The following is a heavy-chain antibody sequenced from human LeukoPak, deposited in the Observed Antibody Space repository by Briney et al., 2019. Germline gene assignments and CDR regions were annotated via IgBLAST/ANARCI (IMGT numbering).Heavy chain of an antibody. CDR2: ISSSSSYI. CDR3: ARDSPGGIFGVVIMEGPFYFDY. D-gene: IGHD3-3*01. CDR1: GFTLSSYW. Sequence: PGGSLRLSCAASGFTLSSYWTHWVCQAPGKGLEWVASISSSSSYIYYADSVKGRFTISRDNAKNSLYLQMNSLRAEDTAVYYCARDSPGGIFGVVIMEGPFYFDYWGQGTLVTVSS. V-gene: IGHV3-21*01. J-gene: IGHJ4*02.